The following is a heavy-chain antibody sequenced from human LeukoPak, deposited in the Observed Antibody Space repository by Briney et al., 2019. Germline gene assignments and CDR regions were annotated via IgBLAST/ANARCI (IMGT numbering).Heavy chain of an antibody. Sequence: GGSLRLSRAASGFTFSSYEINWVRQAPGKGLEWVSYISSSGSTIYYADSVKGRFTISRDNAKNSLYLQMNSLRAEDTAVYYCARLAPYSSGWYVQDYWGQGTLVTVSS. V-gene: IGHV3-48*03. CDR1: GFTFSSYE. J-gene: IGHJ4*02. CDR2: ISSSGSTI. CDR3: ARLAPYSSGWYVQDY. D-gene: IGHD6-19*01.